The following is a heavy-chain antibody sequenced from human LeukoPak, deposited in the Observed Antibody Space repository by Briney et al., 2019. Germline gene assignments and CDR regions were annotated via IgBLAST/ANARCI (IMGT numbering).Heavy chain of an antibody. CDR3: ARHSGLSAPFDY. CDR2: IYYSVST. J-gene: IGHJ4*02. Sequence: SETLSVTCTVSGGSITSSNSYWGWIRQPPGKGLEWIGSIYYSVSTYYNPSLKSRVTISVDTSKNQFSLKLSSVTAADTAVYYCARHSGLSAPFDYWGQGTLVTVSS. CDR1: GGSITSSNSY. V-gene: IGHV4-39*01. D-gene: IGHD3-16*02.